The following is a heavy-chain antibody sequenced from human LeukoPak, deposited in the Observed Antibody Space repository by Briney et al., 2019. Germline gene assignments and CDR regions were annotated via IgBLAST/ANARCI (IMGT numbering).Heavy chain of an antibody. J-gene: IGHJ6*03. Sequence: SETLSLTCAVYGGSFNGYYWSWIRQPPGKGLEWIGEINHSGSTNYNPSLKSRVTISVDTSKNQFSLKLSSVTAADTAVYYCARRRSNYYYYYMDVWGKGTTVTVSS. CDR2: INHSGST. V-gene: IGHV4-34*01. CDR3: ARRRSNYYYYYMDV. CDR1: GGSFNGYY.